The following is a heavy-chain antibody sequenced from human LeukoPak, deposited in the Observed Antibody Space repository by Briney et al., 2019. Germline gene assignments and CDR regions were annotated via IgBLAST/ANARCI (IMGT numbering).Heavy chain of an antibody. CDR3: ARGQDTAMVNFDY. J-gene: IGHJ4*02. D-gene: IGHD5-18*01. Sequence: GGALRLSCAASGFTLSSNYMSWVPPAPGKGLEWVSVIYSGGSTYYSDSVKGRFTISRDNSKKTLYLQMNSLRAEDTAVYYCARGQDTAMVNFDYWGQGTLVTVSP. V-gene: IGHV3-53*01. CDR1: GFTLSSNY. CDR2: IYSGGST.